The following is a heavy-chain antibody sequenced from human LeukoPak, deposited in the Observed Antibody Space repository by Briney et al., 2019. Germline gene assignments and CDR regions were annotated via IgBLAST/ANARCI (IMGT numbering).Heavy chain of an antibody. CDR2: ISYDGRNK. D-gene: IGHD2-2*01. CDR1: GFTFSYFW. V-gene: IGHV3-30*18. J-gene: IGHJ4*02. Sequence: GGSLRLPCAASGFTFSYFWMHWFRQTPGKGLEWVAVISYDGRNKHYPDSVKGRFTISRDISTDTLWLQMDSLRTEDTAVYYCAKGPLRGTAAAIDYWSQGTLVTVSS. CDR3: AKGPLRGTAAAIDY.